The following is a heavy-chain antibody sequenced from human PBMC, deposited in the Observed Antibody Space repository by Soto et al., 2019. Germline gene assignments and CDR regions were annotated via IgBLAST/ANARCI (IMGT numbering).Heavy chain of an antibody. Sequence: QVQLQESGPGLVKPSQTLSLTCTVSGGSINSGGYCWSWIRQHPGKGLEWIGCISYGGSTSYKASLKSRVTISVDTSKNQFSLKLSSVTAADTAVYYCSRGMLVWGQGTLITVSS. CDR3: SRGMLV. CDR1: GGSINSGGYC. J-gene: IGHJ4*02. V-gene: IGHV4-31*03. CDR2: ISYGGST. D-gene: IGHD6-6*01.